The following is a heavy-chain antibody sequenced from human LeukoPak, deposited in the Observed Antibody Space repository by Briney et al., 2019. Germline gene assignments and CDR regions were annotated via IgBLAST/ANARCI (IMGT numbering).Heavy chain of an antibody. CDR2: IYYSGST. D-gene: IGHD4-17*01. CDR3: ARERTTEGVYDY. V-gene: IGHV4-61*08. CDR1: GGSISSGGYY. J-gene: IGHJ4*02. Sequence: SETLSLTCTVSGGSISSGGYYWNWIRQHPGKGLEWIGYIYYSGSTNYNPSLKSRVTISVDTSKNQFSLKLSSVTAADTAVYYCARERTTEGVYDYWGQGTLVTVSS.